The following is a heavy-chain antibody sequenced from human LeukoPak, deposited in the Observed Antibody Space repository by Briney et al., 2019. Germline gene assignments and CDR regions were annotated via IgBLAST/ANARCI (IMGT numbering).Heavy chain of an antibody. V-gene: IGHV4-39*07. Sequence: PSETLSLTCTVSGGSISSSSYNWGWIRQPPGKGLEWIGEINHSGSTNYNPSLKSRVTISVDTSKNQFSLKLSSVTAADTAVYYCARTEITVTTFPGFDPWGQGTLVTVSS. CDR3: ARTEITVTTFPGFDP. CDR2: INHSGST. D-gene: IGHD4-17*01. J-gene: IGHJ5*02. CDR1: GGSISSSSYN.